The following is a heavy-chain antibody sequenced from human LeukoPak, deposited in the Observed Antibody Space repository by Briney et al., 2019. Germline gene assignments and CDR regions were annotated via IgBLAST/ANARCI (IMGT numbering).Heavy chain of an antibody. CDR3: AKEGAAPGPDSDY. Sequence: SETLSLTCTVSGASIRSYYWSWIRQPAGKGLEWIGRIVPSGSTNYNPSLKSRVTMSVDTSKNQFSLKLNSVTAADTAVYYCAKEGAAPGPDSDYWGQGTLVIASS. D-gene: IGHD6-13*01. J-gene: IGHJ4*02. V-gene: IGHV4-4*07. CDR1: GASIRSYY. CDR2: IVPSGST.